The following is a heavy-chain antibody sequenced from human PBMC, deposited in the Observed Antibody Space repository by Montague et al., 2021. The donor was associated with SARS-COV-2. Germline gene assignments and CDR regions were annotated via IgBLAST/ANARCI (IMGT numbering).Heavy chain of an antibody. CDR3: ARDPLDYGLWSSGSYYNAYYYYYGMHV. Sequence: SLRLSCAASGFTFSSYSMNWVRQAPGKGLEWVSSISSSSSYIYYADSVKGRFSISRDNAKNSLYLQMNSLRAEDTAVYYCARDPLDYGLWSSGSYYNAYYYYYGMHVWGQGTTVTVSS. CDR2: ISSSSSYI. V-gene: IGHV3-21*01. D-gene: IGHD3-10*01. J-gene: IGHJ6*02. CDR1: GFTFSSYS.